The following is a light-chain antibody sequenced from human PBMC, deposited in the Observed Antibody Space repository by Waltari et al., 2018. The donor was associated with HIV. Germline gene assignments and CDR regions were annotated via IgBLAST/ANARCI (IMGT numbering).Light chain of an antibody. Sequence: ILMTQSPVSMSASIGARPTITWQASQDIGKFLNWYKQKSAKAPKHRIYDVSKLEEGVPLSFGGSASGTDFTFTISSLQPENIATYYCQQYDTFPITSGQGPRLEIK. CDR3: QQYDTFPIT. J-gene: IGKJ5*01. CDR2: DVS. CDR1: QDIGKF. V-gene: IGKV1-33*01.